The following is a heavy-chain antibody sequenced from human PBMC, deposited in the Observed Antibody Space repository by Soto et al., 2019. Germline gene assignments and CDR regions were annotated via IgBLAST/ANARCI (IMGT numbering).Heavy chain of an antibody. V-gene: IGHV2-5*01. J-gene: IGHJ4*02. D-gene: IGHD6-19*01. CDR1: GFSLSTSGLG. Sequence: QITLKESGPTLVRPTQTLTLTCTFSGFSLSTSGLGVGWIRQPPGKALELLALIYWNDDNRYSPSLKARLTITKDTSKNQVVLTMTNMDPVDTATYYCAHRPSGWYLFDYWGQGTLVTVSS. CDR3: AHRPSGWYLFDY. CDR2: IYWNDDN.